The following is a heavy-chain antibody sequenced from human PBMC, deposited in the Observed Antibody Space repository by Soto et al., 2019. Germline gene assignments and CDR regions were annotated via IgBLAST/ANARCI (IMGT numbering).Heavy chain of an antibody. D-gene: IGHD2-2*01. V-gene: IGHV4-59*01. CDR3: ARGRDIVVVPAADKYYYYGMDV. Sequence: SETLSLTCTVSGGSISSYYWSWIRQPPGKGLEWIGYIYYSGSTNYNPSLKSQVTISVDTSKNQFSLKLSSVTAADTAVYYCARGRDIVVVPAADKYYYYGMDVWCQGTTVAVSS. J-gene: IGHJ6*02. CDR1: GGSISSYY. CDR2: IYYSGST.